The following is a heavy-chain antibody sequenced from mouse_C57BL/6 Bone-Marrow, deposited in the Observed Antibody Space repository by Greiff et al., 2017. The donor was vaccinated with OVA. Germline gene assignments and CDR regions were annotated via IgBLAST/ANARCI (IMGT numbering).Heavy chain of an antibody. CDR1: GFSLSTSGMG. V-gene: IGHV8-12*01. CDR2: IYWDDDK. D-gene: IGHD1-1*01. Sequence: QVTLKESGPGILQSSQTLSLTCSFSGFSLSTSGMGVSWIRQPSGKGLEWLAHIYWDDDKRYNTSLESRPTISKDTTRNQVFLKITSVDTADTAAYYCARSGLLRRGDYWGQGTTLTVSS. CDR3: ARSGLLRRGDY. J-gene: IGHJ2*01.